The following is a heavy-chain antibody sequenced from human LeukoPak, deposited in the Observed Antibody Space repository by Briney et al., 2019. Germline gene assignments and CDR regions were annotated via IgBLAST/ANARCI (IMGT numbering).Heavy chain of an antibody. CDR1: GFTFSSYV. Sequence: GGSLRLSCVASGFTFSSYVVTWVRQAPGKGLEWVPVLYSGGDTYYTDSVKGRFTISRDNSKNTLYLQMNSLRVEDTAVYYCARARGSGWLDFDCWGQGTLVTVSS. CDR2: LYSGGDT. CDR3: ARARGSGWLDFDC. V-gene: IGHV3-53*01. D-gene: IGHD6-19*01. J-gene: IGHJ4*02.